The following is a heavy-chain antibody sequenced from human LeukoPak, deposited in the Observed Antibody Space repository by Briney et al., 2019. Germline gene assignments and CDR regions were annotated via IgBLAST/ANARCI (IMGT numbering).Heavy chain of an antibody. V-gene: IGHV4-59*12. CDR3: ASAVTHYYGSGNSGPGWFDP. CDR2: IYHTRST. Sequence: SETLSLTCTVSGGSISRYYWSWIRQPPATGLQWPGHIYHTRSTNYNPSLKSRVTISVDTSKNQFSLKLTSATAADTAVYYCASAVTHYYGSGNSGPGWFDPWGQGTLVTVSS. J-gene: IGHJ5*02. CDR1: GGSISRYY. D-gene: IGHD3-10*01.